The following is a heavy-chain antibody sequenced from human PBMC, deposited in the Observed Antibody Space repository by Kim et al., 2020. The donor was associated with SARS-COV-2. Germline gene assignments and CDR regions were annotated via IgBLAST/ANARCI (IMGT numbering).Heavy chain of an antibody. CDR2: ISWNSGSI. CDR1: GFTFGDYA. CDR3: AKGVRGYSYGYFDY. V-gene: IGHV3-9*01. J-gene: IGHJ4*02. Sequence: GGSLRLSCAASGFTFGDYAMHWVRQAPGKGLEWVSGISWNSGSIGYADSVKGRFTISRDNAKNSLYLQMNSLRAEDTALYYCAKGVRGYSYGYFDYWGQGTLVTVSS. D-gene: IGHD5-18*01.